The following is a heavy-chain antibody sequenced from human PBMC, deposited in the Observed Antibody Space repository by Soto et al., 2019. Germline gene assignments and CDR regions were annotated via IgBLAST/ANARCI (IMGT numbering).Heavy chain of an antibody. D-gene: IGHD3-9*01. J-gene: IGHJ4*02. CDR1: RGSISSYY. CDR2: ISYRGNT. CDR3: ARLEGLATISYYFDF. V-gene: IGHV4-59*08. Sequence: SETLSLTCTVSRGSISSYYWSWIRQPPGKGLEWIGCISYRGNTNYNASLQTRVTISLDKSRSQFSLKLNSVTAADSAVYFCARLEGLATISYYFDFWGPGALVTVSS.